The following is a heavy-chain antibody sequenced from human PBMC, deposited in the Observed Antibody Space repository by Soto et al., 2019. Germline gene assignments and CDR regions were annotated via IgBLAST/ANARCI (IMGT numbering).Heavy chain of an antibody. CDR3: ARGEYYDILTGYYFSGRWFDP. CDR2: IYHSGST. Sequence: QVQLQESGPGLVKPSGTLSLTYAVSSGSISSSNWWSWVRQPPGKGLEWIGEIYHSGSTNYNPSLKSRVTISVDKSKNQFSLKLSSVTAADTAVYYCARGEYYDILTGYYFSGRWFDPWGQGTLDTVSS. CDR1: SGSISSSNW. J-gene: IGHJ5*02. D-gene: IGHD3-9*01. V-gene: IGHV4-4*02.